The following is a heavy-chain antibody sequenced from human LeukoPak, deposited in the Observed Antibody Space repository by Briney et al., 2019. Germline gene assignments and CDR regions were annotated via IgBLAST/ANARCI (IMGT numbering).Heavy chain of an antibody. CDR3: ARVSPAGITFGGPTIY. V-gene: IGHV4-34*01. CDR1: GGSFSGYY. D-gene: IGHD3-16*01. CDR2: INHSGST. Sequence: SETLSLTCAVYGGSFSGYYWRWIRQPPGKGLEWIGEINHSGSTNYNPSLKTRVTISVDTSKNQFSLKLSSVTAADTAVYYCARVSPAGITFGGPTIYWGQGTLVTVSS. J-gene: IGHJ4*02.